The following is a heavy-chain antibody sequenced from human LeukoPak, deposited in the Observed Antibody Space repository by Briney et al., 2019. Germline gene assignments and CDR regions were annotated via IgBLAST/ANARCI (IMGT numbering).Heavy chain of an antibody. CDR3: ARSPLTDYGDYVDTDY. V-gene: IGHV3-7*01. CDR2: IKQDGSEK. Sequence: GGSLRLSCAASGFTFSSYWMSWVRQAPGKGLEWVANIKQDGSEKYYVDSVKGRFTISRDNAKNSLYLQMNSLRAEDTAVYYCARSPLTDYGDYVDTDYWGQGTLVTVSS. J-gene: IGHJ4*02. D-gene: IGHD4-17*01. CDR1: GFTFSSYW.